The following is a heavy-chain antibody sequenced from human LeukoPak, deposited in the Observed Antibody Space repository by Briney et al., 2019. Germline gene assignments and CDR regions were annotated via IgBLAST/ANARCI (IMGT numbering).Heavy chain of an antibody. V-gene: IGHV3-20*04. CDR1: GFRVDDYS. Sequence: GGSLRLSCAASGFRVDDYSMNWVRHVPGKGLEWVAGINWDGASTGYRDSMKGRFTISRDNGKNSLYLQMNSLRVEDTAVYYCGRVHCSTNSCYDYYDYYMDVSGKGTTVTVSS. CDR3: GRVHCSTNSCYDYYDYYMDV. J-gene: IGHJ6*03. D-gene: IGHD2-2*01. CDR2: INWDGAST.